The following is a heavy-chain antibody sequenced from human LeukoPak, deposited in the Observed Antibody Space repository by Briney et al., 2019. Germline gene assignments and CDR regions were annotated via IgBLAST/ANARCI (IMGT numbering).Heavy chain of an antibody. Sequence: SETLSLTCTVSGGSISSSSYYWGWIRQPPGKGLEWIGEINHSGSTNYNPSLKSRVTISVDTSKNQFSLKLSSVTAADTAVYYCARHRGVYYGSGKKLDYWGQGTLVTVSS. J-gene: IGHJ4*02. CDR2: INHSGST. V-gene: IGHV4-39*01. D-gene: IGHD3-10*01. CDR3: ARHRGVYYGSGKKLDY. CDR1: GGSISSSSYY.